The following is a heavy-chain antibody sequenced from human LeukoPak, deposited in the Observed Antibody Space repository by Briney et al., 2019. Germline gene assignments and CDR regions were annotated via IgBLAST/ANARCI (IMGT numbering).Heavy chain of an antibody. D-gene: IGHD5-24*01. Sequence: GASVKVSCKASGYTFTSYGISWVRQAPGQGLEWMGIINPSGGSTSYAQKFQGRVTMTRDMSTSTVYMELSSLRSEDTAVYYCATLAGDGYLNLDYWGQGTLVTVSS. CDR3: ATLAGDGYLNLDY. CDR1: GYTFTSYG. V-gene: IGHV1-46*01. J-gene: IGHJ4*02. CDR2: INPSGGST.